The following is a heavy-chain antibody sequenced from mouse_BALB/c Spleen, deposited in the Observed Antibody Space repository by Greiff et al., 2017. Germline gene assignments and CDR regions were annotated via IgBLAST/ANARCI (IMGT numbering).Heavy chain of an antibody. CDR1: GYTFTNYW. V-gene: IGHV1-63*02. D-gene: IGHD2-1*01. Sequence: QVQLKQSGAELVRPGTSVKISCKASGYTFTNYWLGWVKQRPGHGLEWIGDIYPGGGYTNYNEKFKGKATLTADTSSSTAYMQLSSLTSEDSAVYFCARRGYYGNSRYYFDYWGQGTTLTVSS. J-gene: IGHJ2*01. CDR3: ARRGYYGNSRYYFDY. CDR2: IYPGGGYT.